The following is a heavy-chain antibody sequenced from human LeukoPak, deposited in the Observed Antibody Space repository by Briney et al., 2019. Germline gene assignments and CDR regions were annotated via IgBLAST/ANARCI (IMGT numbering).Heavy chain of an antibody. J-gene: IGHJ4*02. D-gene: IGHD4-17*01. CDR3: ARVRATVTTGYYFDY. CDR2: INPSGGST. CDR1: GYTFTSYY. Sequence: ASVKVSCKASGYTFTSYYMHWVRQAPGQGLEWMGIINPSGGSTSYAQKFQGRVTITADESTSTAYMELSSLRSEDTAVYYCARVRATVTTGYYFDYWGQGTLVTVSS. V-gene: IGHV1-46*01.